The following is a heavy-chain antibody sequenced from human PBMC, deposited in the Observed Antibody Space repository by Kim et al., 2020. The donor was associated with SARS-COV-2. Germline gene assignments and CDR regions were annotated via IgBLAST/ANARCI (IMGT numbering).Heavy chain of an antibody. CDR2: GST. V-gene: IGHV4-61*07. J-gene: IGHJ5*02. CDR3: ARRGKIFDP. Sequence: GSTNYNPSHKSRVTISVDTSKNQFSLKLSSVTAADTAVYYCARRGKIFDPWGQGTLVTVSS. D-gene: IGHD3-10*01.